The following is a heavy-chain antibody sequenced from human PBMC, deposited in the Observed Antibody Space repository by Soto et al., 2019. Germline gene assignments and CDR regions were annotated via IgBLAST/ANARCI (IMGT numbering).Heavy chain of an antibody. D-gene: IGHD3-3*01. Sequence: QVTLVQSGAEVKKPGASVKVSCKASGYTFTSYGISWVRKAPGQGLEWMGWIGAYNGNTNYAQKFQGRVTMTTDTSTSTAYMELRSLRSDDTAVYYCARTLNEWLLGLDWGQGTLVTVSS. CDR1: GYTFTSYG. CDR3: ARTLNEWLLGLD. V-gene: IGHV1-18*01. CDR2: IGAYNGNT. J-gene: IGHJ4*02.